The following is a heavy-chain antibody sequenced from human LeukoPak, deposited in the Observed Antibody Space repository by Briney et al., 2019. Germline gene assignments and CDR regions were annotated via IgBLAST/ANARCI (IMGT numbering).Heavy chain of an antibody. CDR1: GFTFNRYT. J-gene: IGHJ3*02. D-gene: IGHD2-15*01. CDR3: VRSPNGGFDAFDI. CDR2: ITSSSSYI. V-gene: IGHV3-21*01. Sequence: PGGSLRLSCAASGFTFNRYTINWVRQAPGKGPEWVSSITSSSSYIYSADSVKGRFTISRDNAKNSLYLQMNSLRAEDTALYYCVRSPNGGFDAFDIWGQGTMVTVSS.